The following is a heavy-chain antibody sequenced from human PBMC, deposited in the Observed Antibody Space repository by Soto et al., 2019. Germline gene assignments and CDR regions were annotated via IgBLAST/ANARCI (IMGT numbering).Heavy chain of an antibody. CDR2: ISGSGGST. CDR3: AKGSSWYPWFDY. CDR1: GFTFSSYA. J-gene: IGHJ4*02. D-gene: IGHD6-13*01. Sequence: EVQLLESGGGLVQPGGSLRLSCAASGFTFSSYAMTWVRQAPGKGLDWVSAISGSGGSTHYADSVKGRFTISRENSKNTLYLHMNSLRAEDTAVYYCAKGSSWYPWFDYWGQGTLVTVSS. V-gene: IGHV3-23*01.